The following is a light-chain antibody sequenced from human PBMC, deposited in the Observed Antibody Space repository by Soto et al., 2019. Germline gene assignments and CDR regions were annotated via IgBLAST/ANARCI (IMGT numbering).Light chain of an antibody. V-gene: IGLV2-23*01. J-gene: IGLJ1*01. CDR2: EGS. CDR3: SSYAGSSTYV. CDR1: SSDVGSYNL. Sequence: QSVLTQAASVSGSPGQSITISCTGTSSDVGSYNLVSWYQQHPGKAPKLMIYEGSKRPSGVSNCFSGSKSGNTASLTISGLQAEDEADYYCSSYAGSSTYVFGTGTKVTVL.